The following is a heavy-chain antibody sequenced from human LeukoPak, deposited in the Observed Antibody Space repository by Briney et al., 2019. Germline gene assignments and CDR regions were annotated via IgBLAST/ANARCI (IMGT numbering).Heavy chain of an antibody. J-gene: IGHJ5*02. CDR3: AKDKEGATPSWFDP. V-gene: IGHV3-23*01. CDR2: TTNSGATT. CDR1: GFTFSNYA. D-gene: IGHD1-26*01. Sequence: PGGSLRLSCAVSGFTFSNYAMTWVRQAPGKGLEWVSATTNSGATTYYADSVKGRFTISRDNSKNTLYSQMNSLRAEDTAIYYCAKDKEGATPSWFDPWGQGTLVTVSS.